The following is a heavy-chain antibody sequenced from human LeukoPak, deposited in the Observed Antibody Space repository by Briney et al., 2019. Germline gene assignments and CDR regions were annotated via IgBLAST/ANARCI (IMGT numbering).Heavy chain of an antibody. J-gene: IGHJ4*02. V-gene: IGHV1-8*03. Sequence: VASVKVSCKSSGSTVTSYDINWVRQSTGQGLEWMGWLNPNSGNTGYAQKIQGRDTITSNTSISTDYMELSSLRSEAAAVYYCARGPIFRPRRLSYYFDYWGQGTLVTVPS. CDR3: ARGPIFRPRRLSYYFDY. CDR1: GSTVTSYD. CDR2: LNPNSGNT. D-gene: IGHD3/OR15-3a*01.